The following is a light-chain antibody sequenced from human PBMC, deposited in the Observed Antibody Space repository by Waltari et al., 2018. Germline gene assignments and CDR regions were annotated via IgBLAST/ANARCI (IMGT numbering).Light chain of an antibody. J-gene: IGLJ2*01. CDR1: ALPKKY. V-gene: IGLV3-10*01. CDR3: YSTDSRGNHGV. Sequence: SYELTQPPSVSVSPGQTARNTCSGDALPKKYAYWYQQKSRQAPVLVISEDSKRPSGIPEIFSGSSSGTMATLSISGAQVEDEADYYCYSTDSRGNHGVFGGGTKLTVL. CDR2: EDS.